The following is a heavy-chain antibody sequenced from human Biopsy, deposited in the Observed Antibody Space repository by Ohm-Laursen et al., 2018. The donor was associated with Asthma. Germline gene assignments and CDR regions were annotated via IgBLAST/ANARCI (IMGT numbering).Heavy chain of an antibody. V-gene: IGHV4-31*03. CDR1: GDSITSGGCC. CDR3: ARIPRRSGSYFVDY. Sequence: LSLTCTVSGDSITSGGCCWNWIRQHPGKGLEWIGYIYHSGTSYFNPSLKSRVSFSRDTSKNQFSLRLSSVTVADTAMYYCARIPRRSGSYFVDYWGQGTLVTVSS. J-gene: IGHJ4*02. D-gene: IGHD3-22*01. CDR2: IYHSGTS.